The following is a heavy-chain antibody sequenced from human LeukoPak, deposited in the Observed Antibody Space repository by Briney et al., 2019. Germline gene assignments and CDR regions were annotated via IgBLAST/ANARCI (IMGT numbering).Heavy chain of an antibody. V-gene: IGHV1-69*05. CDR3: ARDSSSGYYFGY. J-gene: IGHJ4*02. Sequence: SVKVSCKASGGTFSGYAISWVRQAPGQGPEWMGGIIPIFGTANYAQKFQGRVTITTDESTSTAYMELSSLRSEDTAVYYCARDSSSGYYFGYWGQGTLVTVSS. D-gene: IGHD3-22*01. CDR1: GGTFSGYA. CDR2: IIPIFGTA.